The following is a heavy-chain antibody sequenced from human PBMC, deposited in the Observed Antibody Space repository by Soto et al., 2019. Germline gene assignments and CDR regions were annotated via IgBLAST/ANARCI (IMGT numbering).Heavy chain of an antibody. V-gene: IGHV1-69*02. J-gene: IGHJ4*02. D-gene: IGHD2-2*01. CDR1: GGTFSSYT. CDR3: ARVAPCSSTSCFDY. CDR2: IIPILGIA. Sequence: QVQLVQSGAEVKKPGSSVKVSCKASGGTFSSYTISWVRQAPGQGLEWMGRIIPILGIANYAQKFQGRVTITADKSTSTAYMELSSLRSEDTAVDYCARVAPCSSTSCFDYWGQGTLVTVSS.